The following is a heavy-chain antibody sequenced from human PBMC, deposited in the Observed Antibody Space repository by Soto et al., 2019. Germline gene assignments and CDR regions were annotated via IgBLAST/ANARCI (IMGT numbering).Heavy chain of an antibody. CDR1: GFTFSSYA. V-gene: IGHV3-23*01. D-gene: IGHD2-8*01. Sequence: EVQLLESGGGLVQPGGSLRLSCAASGFTFSSYAMSWVRQAPGKGLEWVSAISGSGGSTYYADSVKGRFTISRDNSKNTPCLQMSSRRAEDATVYSCAKGRLKIVLMVYYIWPYDDDSFDLWVEGTMVTVSS. CDR2: ISGSGGST. CDR3: AKGRLKIVLMVYYIWPYDDDSFDL. J-gene: IGHJ3*01.